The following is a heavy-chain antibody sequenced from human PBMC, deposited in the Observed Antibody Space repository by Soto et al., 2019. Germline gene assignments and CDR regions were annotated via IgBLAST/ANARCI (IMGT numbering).Heavy chain of an antibody. J-gene: IGHJ4*02. D-gene: IGHD3-10*01. CDR1: GGSFSGYS. V-gene: IGHV4-34*01. Sequence: QVQLQQWGAGLLKPSDTLSLTCAVHGGSFSGYSWTWIRQSPVKGLEWIGQINDSGSANYHPSLNDRGTISAGTSNNEIFLDLTSVTAADTAVYYCARGLVSGPSYSGGWYFFDYWGQGSLVTVSS. CDR2: INDSGSA. CDR3: ARGLVSGPSYSGGWYFFDY.